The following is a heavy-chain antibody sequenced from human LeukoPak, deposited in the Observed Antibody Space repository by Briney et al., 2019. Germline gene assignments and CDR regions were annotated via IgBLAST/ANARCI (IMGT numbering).Heavy chain of an antibody. V-gene: IGHV6-1*01. CDR1: GDSVSSNSAA. Sequence: SQTLSLTCAISGDSVSSNSAAWNWIRQSPSRGLEWLGRTYYRSKWYNDYAVSVKSRITINPDTSKNQFSLQLNSVTPEDTAVYYCARGPPSYCGGDCYNRDDAFDIWGQGTMVTVSS. CDR3: ARGPPSYCGGDCYNRDDAFDI. CDR2: TYYRSKWYN. J-gene: IGHJ3*02. D-gene: IGHD2-21*02.